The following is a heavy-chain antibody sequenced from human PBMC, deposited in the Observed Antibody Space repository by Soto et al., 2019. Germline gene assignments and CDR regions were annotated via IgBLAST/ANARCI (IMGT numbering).Heavy chain of an antibody. CDR2: IYGDNDK. Sequence: QITLKESGPSPVKPTQTLTVTCTFSGFSLSNSGVGVAWIRQPPGKALEWLALIYGDNDKRYSPSLKTRLTISKDTYKNQLVLTMTNMDPVDTATYYCAHYKLHDYADYDPGTSRVFDSGGQGTLVTVSS. V-gene: IGHV2-5*02. CDR3: AHYKLHDYADYDPGTSRVFDS. J-gene: IGHJ4*02. CDR1: GFSLSNSGVG. D-gene: IGHD4-17*01.